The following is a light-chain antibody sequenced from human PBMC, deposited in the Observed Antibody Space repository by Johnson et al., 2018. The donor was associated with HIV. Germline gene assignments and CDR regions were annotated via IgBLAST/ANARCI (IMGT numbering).Light chain of an antibody. CDR1: SFNIGNNY. Sequence: QSVLTQPPSVSAAPGQKVTISCSGSSFNIGNNYVSWYQQLPGTAPKLLIYKNNKRPSGIPDRFSGSKSGTSATLGITGLQTGDEAYYYCGTWDTSLSAGGVFGTGTKVTVL. CDR2: KNN. CDR3: GTWDTSLSAGGV. J-gene: IGLJ1*01. V-gene: IGLV1-51*02.